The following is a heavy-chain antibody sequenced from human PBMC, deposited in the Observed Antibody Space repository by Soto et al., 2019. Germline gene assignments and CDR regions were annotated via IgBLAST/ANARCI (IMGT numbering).Heavy chain of an antibody. D-gene: IGHD3-10*01. V-gene: IGHV3-20*04. Sequence: GGSLRLSCAASGFRFDDYGMSWVRQVPGKGLEWVSGINWNGDSTGYADSVKGRFTISRDKAKNSLYLQMNSLRDEDTALYYCAKSRNSRLYFYDYWGQGTLVTVSS. CDR1: GFRFDDYG. CDR3: AKSRNSRLYFYDY. CDR2: INWNGDST. J-gene: IGHJ4*02.